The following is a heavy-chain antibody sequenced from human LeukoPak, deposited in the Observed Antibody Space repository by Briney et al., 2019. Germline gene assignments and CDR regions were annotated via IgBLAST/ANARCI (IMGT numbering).Heavy chain of an antibody. CDR3: AKDKPGGYGSFDP. V-gene: IGHV3-23*01. CDR2: ISGSGGNT. Sequence: GGSLRLSCAASGFTVNTYAMSWVRQAPGKGLEWVSGISGSGGNTYYADSVKGRFTISRDNSKNTLYLQLNSLRAEDTAVYYCAKDKPGGYGSFDPWGQGTLVTVSS. D-gene: IGHD5-12*01. J-gene: IGHJ5*02. CDR1: GFTVNTYA.